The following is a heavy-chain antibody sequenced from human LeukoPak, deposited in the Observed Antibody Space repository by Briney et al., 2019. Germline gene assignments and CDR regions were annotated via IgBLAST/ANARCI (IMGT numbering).Heavy chain of an antibody. V-gene: IGHV1-24*01. D-gene: IGHD3-22*01. CDR1: GYALTELF. CDR2: FDPEDGET. J-gene: IGHJ4*02. CDR3: ATKNYYDSSGYYYARHFDY. Sequence: ASVKVSCKVSGYALTELFMHWVRQAPGKGLEWMGGFDPEDGETIYAQKFQGRVTMTEDTSTDTAYMELSSLRSEDTAVYYCATKNYYDSSGYYYARHFDYWGQGTLVTVSS.